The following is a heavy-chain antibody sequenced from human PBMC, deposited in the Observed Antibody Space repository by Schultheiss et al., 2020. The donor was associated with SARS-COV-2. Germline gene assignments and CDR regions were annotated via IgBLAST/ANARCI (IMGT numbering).Heavy chain of an antibody. CDR2: IDYSGRI. D-gene: IGHD3-3*01. CDR1: GGSIRSGESY. V-gene: IGHV4-30-4*02. CDR3: ARASGSGYYRYYYYGMDV. J-gene: IGHJ6*02. Sequence: SETLSLTCTVSGGSIRSGESYWSWIRQSPGKGLEWIGYIDYSGRIFYNPSLDSRLTISGDTSRNQFSLKLNSVTAADTAVYYCARASGSGYYRYYYYGMDVWGQGTTVTVSS.